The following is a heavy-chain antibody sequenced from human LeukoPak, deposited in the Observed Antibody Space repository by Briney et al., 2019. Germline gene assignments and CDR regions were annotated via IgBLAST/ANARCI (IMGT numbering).Heavy chain of an antibody. CDR3: AKDVYSSGLVDY. D-gene: IGHD6-19*01. Sequence: PGGSLRLSCAASGFTFSSYAMSWVRQAPGKGLEWVSRISGSGGSTYYADSVEGRFTISRDNSKNTLYLQMNSLRAEDTAVYYCAKDVYSSGLVDYWGQGTLVTVSS. V-gene: IGHV3-23*01. J-gene: IGHJ4*02. CDR1: GFTFSSYA. CDR2: ISGSGGST.